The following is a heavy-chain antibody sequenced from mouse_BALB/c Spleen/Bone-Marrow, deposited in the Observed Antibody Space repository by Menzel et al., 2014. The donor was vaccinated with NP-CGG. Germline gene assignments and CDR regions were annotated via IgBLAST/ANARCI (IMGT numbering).Heavy chain of an antibody. Sequence: EVKLQESGGGLVQPGGSLRLSCAASGFDFSRYWMSWVRQAPGKGLEWIGEINPDSNTINYTPSLKDKFIISRDNAKNTLYLQMSKVRSEDTALCYCSRLGYYGGFAYWGQGTLVTVSA. CDR3: SRLGYYGGFAY. CDR2: INPDSNTI. D-gene: IGHD2-3*01. V-gene: IGHV4-1*02. J-gene: IGHJ3*01. CDR1: GFDFSRYW.